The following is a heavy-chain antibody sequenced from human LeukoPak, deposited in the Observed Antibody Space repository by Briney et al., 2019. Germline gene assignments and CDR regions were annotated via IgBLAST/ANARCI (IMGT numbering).Heavy chain of an antibody. D-gene: IGHD3-22*01. J-gene: IGHJ5*02. V-gene: IGHV4-39*01. Sequence: IPSETLSLTCTVSGGSISSGSYYWSWIRQPAGKGLEWIGSIYHSGSTYYNPSLKSRVTISVDTSKNQFSLKLSSVTAADTAVYYCARHSLIRNDNWFDPWGQGTLVTVSS. CDR2: IYHSGST. CDR3: ARHSLIRNDNWFDP. CDR1: GGSISSGSYY.